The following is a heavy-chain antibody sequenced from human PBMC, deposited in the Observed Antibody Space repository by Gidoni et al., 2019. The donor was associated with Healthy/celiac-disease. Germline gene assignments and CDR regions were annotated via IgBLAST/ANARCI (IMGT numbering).Heavy chain of an antibody. J-gene: IGHJ4*02. CDR3: ASYYLRTKHSSGWRYFDY. D-gene: IGHD6-19*01. Sequence: QVQLQQWGAGLLKPSETLSLTCAVYGGSFSGYYWSWIRQPPGKGLEWIGEINHSGSTNYNPSLKSRVTISVDTSKNQFSLKLSSVTAADTAVYYCASYYLRTKHSSGWRYFDYWGQGTLVTVSS. CDR2: INHSGST. V-gene: IGHV4-34*01. CDR1: GGSFSGYY.